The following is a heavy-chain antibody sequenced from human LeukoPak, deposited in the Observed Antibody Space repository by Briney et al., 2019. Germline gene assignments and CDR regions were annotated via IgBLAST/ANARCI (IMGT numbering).Heavy chain of an antibody. V-gene: IGHV4-31*03. CDR2: IYYSGST. CDR3: ASRGYYDSSHDY. J-gene: IGHJ4*02. D-gene: IGHD3-22*01. CDR1: GGSISSGGYY. Sequence: SQTLSLTCTVSGGSISSGGYYWSWLRQHPGKGLEWIGYIYYSGSTYYNPSLKSRVTISVDTSKNQFSLKLSSVTAADTAVYYCASRGYYDSSHDYWGQGTLVTVSS.